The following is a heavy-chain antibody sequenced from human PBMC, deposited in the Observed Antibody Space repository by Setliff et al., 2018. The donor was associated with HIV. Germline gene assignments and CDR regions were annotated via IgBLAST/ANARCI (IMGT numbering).Heavy chain of an antibody. CDR2: IYYNEKT. CDR1: GGSASNSRYY. Sequence: LSLTCTVSGGSASNSRYYWAWIRQPPGKGLEYIGSIYYNEKTYYSPSLKSRVTISIDTSKNQFSLNLTSVTAADSAVYYCASRVYYYDSNNFLREEGLDPWGQGTLVTSPQ. D-gene: IGHD3-22*01. CDR3: ASRVYYYDSNNFLREEGLDP. V-gene: IGHV4-39*01. J-gene: IGHJ5*02.